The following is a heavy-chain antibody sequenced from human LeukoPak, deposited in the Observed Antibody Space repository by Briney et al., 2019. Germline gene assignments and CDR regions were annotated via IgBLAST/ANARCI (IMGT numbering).Heavy chain of an antibody. CDR2: ISCSSSTI. CDR3: ARDSHCSGGSCYFVGTFDY. J-gene: IGHJ4*02. V-gene: IGHV3-48*01. Sequence: PGGSLRLFCAASGFTFSSYSMNWVRQAPGKGLVGVSYISCSSSTIYYADSVKGRFTISRDNAKNSLYLQMNSLRAEDTAVYYCARDSHCSGGSCYFVGTFDYWGQGTLVTVSS. CDR1: GFTFSSYS. D-gene: IGHD2-15*01.